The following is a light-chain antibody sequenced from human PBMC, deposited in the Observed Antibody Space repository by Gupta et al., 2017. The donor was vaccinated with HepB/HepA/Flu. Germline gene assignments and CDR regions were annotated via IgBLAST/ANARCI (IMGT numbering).Light chain of an antibody. CDR2: DAS. Sequence: HSALTQPASLSGSPGQSSTISCTGTNSDVGGYNYVSWYQQHPGKAPKLMIYDASNRPSGVSNRFSGSKSGNTASLTISGLQAEDEADYYCSSYTSSSSVVFGGGTKLTVL. CDR1: NSDVGGYNY. J-gene: IGLJ2*01. V-gene: IGLV2-14*01. CDR3: SSYTSSSSVV.